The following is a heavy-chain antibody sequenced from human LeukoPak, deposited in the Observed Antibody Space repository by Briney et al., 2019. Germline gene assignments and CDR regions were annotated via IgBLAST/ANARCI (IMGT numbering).Heavy chain of an antibody. CDR3: ARVGGYSYGYDD. CDR2: IYYSGST. Sequence: PSETLSLTCTVSGGSINSYYWSWIRQPPGKGLEWIGYIYYSGSTNYNPSLKSRVTISVDTSKNQFSLKLSSVTAADTAVYYCARVGGYSYGYDDWGQGTLVTVSS. CDR1: GGSINSYY. V-gene: IGHV4-59*01. J-gene: IGHJ4*02. D-gene: IGHD5-18*01.